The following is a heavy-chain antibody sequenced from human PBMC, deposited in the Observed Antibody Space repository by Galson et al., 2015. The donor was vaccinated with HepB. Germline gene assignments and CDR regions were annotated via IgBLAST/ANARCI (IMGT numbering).Heavy chain of an antibody. D-gene: IGHD3-3*01. CDR1: GGSFSGYY. J-gene: IGHJ6*02. Sequence: ETLSLTCAVYGGSFSGYYWSWIRQPPGKGLEWIGEINHSGSTNYNPSLKSRVTISVDTSKNQFSLKLSSVTAADTAVYYCARGSTRYDFWSGYHDYYYGMDVWGQGTTVTVSS. V-gene: IGHV4-34*01. CDR3: ARGSTRYDFWSGYHDYYYGMDV. CDR2: INHSGST.